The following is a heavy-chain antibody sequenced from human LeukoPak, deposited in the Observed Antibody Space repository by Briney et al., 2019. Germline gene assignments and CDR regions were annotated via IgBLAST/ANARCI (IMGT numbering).Heavy chain of an antibody. CDR1: GYTLTELS. J-gene: IGHJ4*02. V-gene: IGHV1-24*01. CDR2: FDPEDGET. CDR3: ATGLFIAAAGHHDY. Sequence: TVKVSRKVSGYTLTELSMHWVPQAPGKGREWGRGFDPEDGETIYAQKFQGRVTMTEDTTTDTAYMELSSLRSEDTAVYYCATGLFIAAAGHHDYWGQGTLVTVSS. D-gene: IGHD6-13*01.